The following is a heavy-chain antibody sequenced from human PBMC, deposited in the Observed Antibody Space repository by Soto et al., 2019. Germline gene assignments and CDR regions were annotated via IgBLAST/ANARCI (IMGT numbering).Heavy chain of an antibody. CDR2: ISGSGGST. CDR3: AIKVHDYGDYGGAEYFQH. V-gene: IGHV3-23*01. Sequence: EVQLLESGGGLVQPGGSLRLSCAASGFTFSSYAMSWVRQAPGKGLEWVSAISGSGGSTYYADSVKGRFTISRDNSKNTLYLQMNSLRAEDTAVYYCAIKVHDYGDYGGAEYFQHWGQGTLVTVSS. J-gene: IGHJ1*01. D-gene: IGHD4-17*01. CDR1: GFTFSSYA.